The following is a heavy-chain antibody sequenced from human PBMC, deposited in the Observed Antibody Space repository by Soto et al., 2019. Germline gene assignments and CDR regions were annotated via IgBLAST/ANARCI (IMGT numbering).Heavy chain of an antibody. CDR3: ARSQGSSTSLESYYYYYYGMDV. CDR1: GGTFSSYA. J-gene: IGHJ6*02. D-gene: IGHD2-2*01. V-gene: IGHV1-69*01. Sequence: QVQLVQSGAEVKKPGSSVKVSCKASGGTFSSYAISWVRQAPGQGLEWMGGIIPIPGTANYAQKFQGRGTITADESTSTAYRELSSLRSEDTAVYYCARSQGSSTSLESYYYYYYGMDVWGQGTTVTVSS. CDR2: IIPIPGTA.